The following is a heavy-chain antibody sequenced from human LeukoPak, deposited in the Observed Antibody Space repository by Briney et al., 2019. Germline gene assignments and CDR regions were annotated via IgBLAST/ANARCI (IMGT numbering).Heavy chain of an antibody. CDR3: AKVRMVRGVIRRFPFDY. Sequence: GGSLRLSCAASGFTFSSYAMSWVRQAPGKGLEWVSAISGSGGSTYYADSVKGRFTISRDNSKNTLYLQMNGLRAEDTAVYYCAKVRMVRGVIRRFPFDYWGQGTLVTVSS. D-gene: IGHD3-10*01. V-gene: IGHV3-23*01. J-gene: IGHJ4*02. CDR2: ISGSGGST. CDR1: GFTFSSYA.